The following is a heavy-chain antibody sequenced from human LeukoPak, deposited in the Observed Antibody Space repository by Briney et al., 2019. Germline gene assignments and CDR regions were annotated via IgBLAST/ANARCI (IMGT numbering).Heavy chain of an antibody. CDR2: ISGSGGST. Sequence: GGSLRLSCAASGFTFSSYAMSWVRQAPGKGLEWVSAISGSGGSTYYADSVKGRFTISRDNSKNTLYLQMNSLRAEDTAVYYCASRIGVPGYAEYFQDWGQGTLVTVSS. D-gene: IGHD6-13*01. CDR3: ASRIGVPGYAEYFQD. J-gene: IGHJ1*01. CDR1: GFTFSSYA. V-gene: IGHV3-23*01.